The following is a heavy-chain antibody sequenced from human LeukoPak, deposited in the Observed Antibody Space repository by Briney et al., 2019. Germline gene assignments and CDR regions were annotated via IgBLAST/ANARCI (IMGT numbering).Heavy chain of an antibody. CDR3: ARSDYYDSSGYFAGGDWFDP. J-gene: IGHJ5*02. CDR2: VYYSGTT. Sequence: LSCTASGFTFSDYSMNWVRQAPGKGLEWIGYVYYSGTTIFNPSLKSRVTISVDTSKNQFSLNLSSVTTADTAVYYCARSDYYDSSGYFAGGDWFDPWGQGTLVTVSS. V-gene: IGHV4-59*01. CDR1: GFTFSDYS. D-gene: IGHD3-22*01.